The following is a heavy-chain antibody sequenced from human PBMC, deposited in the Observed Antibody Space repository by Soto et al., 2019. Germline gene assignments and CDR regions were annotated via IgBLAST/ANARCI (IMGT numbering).Heavy chain of an antibody. V-gene: IGHV3-30*03. J-gene: IGHJ6*01. CDR3: ARDAEAYVNEMATIRSAYDYHGLDV. D-gene: IGHD5-12*01. CDR1: GFTFSSYG. CDR2: VSYDGSDK. Sequence: QVQLVESGGGVVQPGRSLRLSCVGSGFTFSSYGIHWVRQAPGKGLEWVAVVSYDGSDKYYADSVKGRFTISRDNSKNTLFLQMNTLGVEDTAVYHCARDAEAYVNEMATIRSAYDYHGLDVW.